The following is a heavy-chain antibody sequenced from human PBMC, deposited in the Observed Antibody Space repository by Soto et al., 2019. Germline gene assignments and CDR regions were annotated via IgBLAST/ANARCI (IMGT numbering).Heavy chain of an antibody. CDR3: ARDKIAARPSLYYYGMDV. CDR2: IIPIFGTA. CDR1: GGTFSSYA. D-gene: IGHD6-6*01. Sequence: SVKVSCKASGGTFSSYAISWVRQAPGQGLEWMGGIIPIFGTANYAQKFQGRVTITADESTSTAYMELSSLRSEDTAVYYCARDKIAARPSLYYYGMDVWGQGTTVTVSS. J-gene: IGHJ6*02. V-gene: IGHV1-69*13.